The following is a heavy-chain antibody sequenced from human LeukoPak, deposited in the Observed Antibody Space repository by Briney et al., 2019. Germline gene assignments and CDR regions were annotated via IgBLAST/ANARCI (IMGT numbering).Heavy chain of an antibody. V-gene: IGHV3-21*01. CDR3: ARGLIAAAGKIDDY. D-gene: IGHD6-13*01. CDR2: ISSSSSYI. Sequence: GGSLRLSCAASGLTFSSYSMNWVRQAPGKGLEWVSSISSSSSYIYYADSVKGRFTISRDNAKNSLYLQMNSLRAEDTAVYYCARGLIAAAGKIDDYWGQGTLVTVSS. J-gene: IGHJ4*02. CDR1: GLTFSSYS.